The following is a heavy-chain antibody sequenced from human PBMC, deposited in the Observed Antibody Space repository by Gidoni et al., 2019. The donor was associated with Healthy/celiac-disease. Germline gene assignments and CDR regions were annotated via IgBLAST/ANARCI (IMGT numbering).Heavy chain of an antibody. CDR3: ERILEGELLSYVDY. J-gene: IGHJ4*02. CDR1: VFSLSNARMG. CDR2: IFSNDEK. V-gene: IGHV2-26*01. D-gene: IGHD1-26*01. Sequence: QVTLKESGPVLVKPTETLTLTCTVSVFSLSNARMGVSWLRQPPGKALEWLAHIFSNDEKAYSTSLKSRLTSSKETYKSQVGLTMTNMDPVDTATDYCERILEGELLSYVDYWGQGTLVTVSS.